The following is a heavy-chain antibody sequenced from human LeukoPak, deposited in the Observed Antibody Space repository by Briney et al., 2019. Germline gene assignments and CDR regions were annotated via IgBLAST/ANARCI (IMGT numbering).Heavy chain of an antibody. J-gene: IGHJ5*02. CDR2: TRYDGSTK. D-gene: IGHD6-6*01. CDR3: AQWGSSGIDP. Sequence: GGSLRLSCVGSGFIFSDYDMHWVRQSPGKGLLWVAFTRYDGSTKYYADSVKGRFTISRDNSKNTLYLQMNSLTTDDTGVYYCAQWGSSGIDPWGQGTLVAVSS. V-gene: IGHV3-30*02. CDR1: GFIFSDYD.